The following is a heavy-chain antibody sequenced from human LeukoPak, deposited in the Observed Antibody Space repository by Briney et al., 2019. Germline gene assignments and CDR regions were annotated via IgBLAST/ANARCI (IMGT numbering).Heavy chain of an antibody. Sequence: SETLSLTCTVSGGSISSYYWSWIRQPPGKGLEWIGYIYYSGSTNYNPSLKSRVTISVDTSKNQFSLKLSSVTAADTAVYYCARGGDQYSYGTQYYFDCWGQGTLVTVSS. CDR3: ARGGDQYSYGTQYYFDC. J-gene: IGHJ4*02. CDR2: IYYSGST. CDR1: GGSISSYY. D-gene: IGHD5-18*01. V-gene: IGHV4-59*01.